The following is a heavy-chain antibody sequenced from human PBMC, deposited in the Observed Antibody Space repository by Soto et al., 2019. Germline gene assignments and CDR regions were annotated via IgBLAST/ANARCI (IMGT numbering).Heavy chain of an antibody. Sequence: PGGSLRLSCAASGFTFSSYWMILFRHAPGKGLEWVANIKQDGSEKYYVDSVKGRFTISRDNAKNSLYLQMNSLRAEDTAVYYCARDLNYYDSSGYHRHDWGKGTLVTVSS. J-gene: IGHJ4*02. D-gene: IGHD3-22*01. V-gene: IGHV3-7*05. CDR2: IKQDGSEK. CDR3: ARDLNYYDSSGYHRHD. CDR1: GFTFSSYW.